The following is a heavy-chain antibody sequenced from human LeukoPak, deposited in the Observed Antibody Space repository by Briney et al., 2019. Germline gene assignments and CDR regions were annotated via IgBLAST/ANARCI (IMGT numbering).Heavy chain of an antibody. V-gene: IGHV1-18*01. CDR1: GYTFTSYG. CDR2: ISAYNGNT. Sequence: ASVKVSCKASGYTFTSYGISWVRQAPGQGLEWMGWISAYNGNTNYAQKLQGRVTMTTDTSTSTAYMELRSLRSDDTAVYYCARDDIAAAAYYYYGMDVWGQGTTVTVSS. J-gene: IGHJ6*02. CDR3: ARDDIAAAAYYYYGMDV. D-gene: IGHD6-13*01.